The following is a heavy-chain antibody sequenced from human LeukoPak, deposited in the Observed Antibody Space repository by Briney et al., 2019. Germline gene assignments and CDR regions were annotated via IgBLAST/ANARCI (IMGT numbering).Heavy chain of an antibody. J-gene: IGHJ4*02. D-gene: IGHD3-10*01. CDR2: IYYSGST. CDR1: GGSISSYY. CDR3: AINMARGVIINDY. Sequence: PSETLSLTCTVSGGSISSYYWSWIRQPPGKGLEWIGYIYYSGSTNYNPSLKSRVTISVDTSKNQFSLKLSSVTAADTAVYYCAINMARGVIINDYWGQGTLVTVSS. V-gene: IGHV4-59*12.